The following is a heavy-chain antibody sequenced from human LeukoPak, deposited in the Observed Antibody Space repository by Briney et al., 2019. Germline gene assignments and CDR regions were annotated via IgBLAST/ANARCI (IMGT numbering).Heavy chain of an antibody. CDR2: IYYSGST. CDR3: SPVTTEYSFDY. V-gene: IGHV4-39*01. Sequence: SETLSLTCAVYGGSFSSSSYHWGWIRQPPGKGLEWIGRIYYSGSTYYNPSLKSRVTISLDTSKDQFVLKLISVTAADMAVYYCSPVTTEYSFDYWGQGTLVTVSS. D-gene: IGHD4-17*01. CDR1: GGSFSSSSYH. J-gene: IGHJ4*02.